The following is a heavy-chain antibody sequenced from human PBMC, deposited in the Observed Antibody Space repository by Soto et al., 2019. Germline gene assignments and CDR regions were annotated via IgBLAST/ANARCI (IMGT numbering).Heavy chain of an antibody. D-gene: IGHD6-13*01. CDR2: ISYDGSNK. J-gene: IGHJ1*01. CDR1: GFTFSTYA. CDR3: ASGDPSSWYAAGVF. Sequence: QSGGSLRLSCAASGFTFSTYAMHWVRQAPGKGLEWVAVISYDGSNKYHGDSVKGRFTISRDNFKNTLYLQMNSLRTEDTGVYYCASGDPSSWYAAGVFWGQGTLVTVSS. V-gene: IGHV3-30-3*01.